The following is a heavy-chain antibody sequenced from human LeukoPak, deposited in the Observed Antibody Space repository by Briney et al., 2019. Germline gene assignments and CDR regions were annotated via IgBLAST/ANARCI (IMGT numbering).Heavy chain of an antibody. V-gene: IGHV7-4-1*02. CDR3: ARDVASIAAAGTDDY. CDR2: INTNTGNP. D-gene: IGHD6-13*01. J-gene: IGHJ4*02. Sequence: GASVKVPCKASGYTFTSYAMNWVRQAPGQGLEWMGWINTNTGNPTYAQGFTGRSVFSLDTSVSTAYLQISSLKAEDTAVYYCARDVASIAAAGTDDYWGQGTLVTVSS. CDR1: GYTFTSYA.